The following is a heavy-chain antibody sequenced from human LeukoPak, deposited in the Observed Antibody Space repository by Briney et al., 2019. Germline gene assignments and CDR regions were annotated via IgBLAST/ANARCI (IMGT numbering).Heavy chain of an antibody. Sequence: SETLSLTCTVSGGSIRSYHWSWIRQPPGKGLEWMGYIYYSGRTYYNPSLKSRVTISVDTSKNQFSLKLSSVTAADTAVYYCARAIPYCSSTSCYQGYYYYYMDVWGKGTTVTVSS. CDR1: GGSIRSYH. CDR3: ARAIPYCSSTSCYQGYYYYYMDV. V-gene: IGHV4-59*08. CDR2: IYYSGRT. D-gene: IGHD2-2*01. J-gene: IGHJ6*03.